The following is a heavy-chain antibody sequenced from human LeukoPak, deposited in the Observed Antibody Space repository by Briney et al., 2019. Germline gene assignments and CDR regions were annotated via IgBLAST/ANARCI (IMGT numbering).Heavy chain of an antibody. J-gene: IGHJ4*02. CDR3: VTDRGYSSGWRFDY. D-gene: IGHD6-19*01. CDR1: GYTLTELS. Sequence: ASVKVSCKVSGYTLTELSMHWVRQAPGKGLEWMGGFDPEDGETIYAQKFQGRVTMTEDTSTDTAYMELSSLRSEDTAVYYCVTDRGYSSGWRFDYWGQGTLVTVSS. V-gene: IGHV1-24*01. CDR2: FDPEDGET.